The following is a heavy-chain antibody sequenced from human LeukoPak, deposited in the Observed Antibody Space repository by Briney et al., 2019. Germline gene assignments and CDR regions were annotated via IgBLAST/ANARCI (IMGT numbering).Heavy chain of an antibody. CDR2: ISYSSSTR. D-gene: IGHD2-15*01. CDR3: ANAPGTSCRGAFCYPFDC. V-gene: IGHV3-48*01. CDR1: GFTFSSYS. Sequence: GGSLRLSCTASGFTFSSYSMNWARQAPGKGLEWVSYISYSSSTRHYAASERARFTIHRDTSRSTLYLQMNTLRAEDAAVYYFANAPGTSCRGAFCYPFDCGGEGTLVTVSS. J-gene: IGHJ4*02.